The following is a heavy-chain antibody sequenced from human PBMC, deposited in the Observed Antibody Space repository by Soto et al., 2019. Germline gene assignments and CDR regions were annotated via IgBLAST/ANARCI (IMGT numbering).Heavy chain of an antibody. J-gene: IGHJ3*02. CDR3: ARHGPHYDILTGYYPYAFDI. Sequence: SLNCSVADGSISSYYWSCIRKPPGKGLGWIGYIYYSGSTNYNPSLKSRVTISVDTSKNQFSLKLSSVTAADTAVYYCARHGPHYDILTGYYPYAFDIWGQGTMVTVSS. V-gene: IGHV4-59*08. CDR2: IYYSGST. D-gene: IGHD3-9*01. CDR1: DGSISSYY.